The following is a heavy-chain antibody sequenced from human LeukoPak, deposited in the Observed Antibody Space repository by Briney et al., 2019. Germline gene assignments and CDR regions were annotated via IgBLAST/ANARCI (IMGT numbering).Heavy chain of an antibody. J-gene: IGHJ4*02. CDR2: INPNSGGT. CDR3: ARELATVTTLVFDY. CDR1: GYTFTGYY. Sequence: ASVKVSCKASGYTFTGYYMHWVRHAPGQGLELMGWINPNSGGTNYAQKFQGRVTMTRDTSISTAYMELSRLRSDDTAVCYCARELATVTTLVFDYWGQGTLVTVSS. D-gene: IGHD4-17*01. V-gene: IGHV1-2*02.